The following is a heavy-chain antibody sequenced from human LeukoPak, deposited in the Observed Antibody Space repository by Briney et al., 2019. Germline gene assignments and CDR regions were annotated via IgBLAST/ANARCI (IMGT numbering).Heavy chain of an antibody. CDR1: GGSVSSYQ. J-gene: IGHJ4*02. V-gene: IGHV4-59*02. D-gene: IGHD3-3*01. Sequence: SETLSLTCSVSGGSVSSYQWGWIRQPPGKGLEWIAYISYSGNTNCNPSLKSRVTISVGTSKNQFSLKLSSVTAADTAVYYCARSGRSNRRWRLGTNDRTIFGALLHTQGGNYFDYWGQGTLVTVSS. CDR2: ISYSGNT. CDR3: ARSGRSNRRWRLGTNDRTIFGALLHTQGGNYFDY.